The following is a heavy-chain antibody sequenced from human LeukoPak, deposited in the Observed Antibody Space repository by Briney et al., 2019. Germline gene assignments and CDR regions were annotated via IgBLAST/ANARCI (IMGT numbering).Heavy chain of an antibody. CDR1: GFTFSSYA. CDR2: ISGSGTSV. Sequence: GGSLRLSCAASGFTFSSYAMSWVRQTPGKGLQWVSSISGSGTSVNYADSVKGRFSISRDNSKNTLYLQMTNLRAEDTAVYYCAKIPSVNYYMDVWGKGTTVTVSS. D-gene: IGHD5/OR15-5a*01. J-gene: IGHJ6*03. V-gene: IGHV3-23*01. CDR3: AKIPSVNYYMDV.